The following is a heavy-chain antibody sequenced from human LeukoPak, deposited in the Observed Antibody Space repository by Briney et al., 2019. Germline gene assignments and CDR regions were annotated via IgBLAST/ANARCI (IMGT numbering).Heavy chain of an antibody. CDR2: ISSSGSTI. CDR3: ARGLGYCSGGSCPRRAFDI. J-gene: IGHJ3*02. CDR1: GFTFSDYY. Sequence: PGGSLRLSCTASGFTFSDYYMSWIRQAPGKGLEWVSFISSSGSTIYYADSMKGRFTISRDNAKNSVYLQMNSLRAEDTAVYYRARGLGYCSGGSCPRRAFDIWGQGTVVTVSS. D-gene: IGHD2-15*01. V-gene: IGHV3-11*01.